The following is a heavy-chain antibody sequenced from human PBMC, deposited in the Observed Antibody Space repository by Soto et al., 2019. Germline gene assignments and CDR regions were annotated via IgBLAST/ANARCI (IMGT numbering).Heavy chain of an antibody. CDR2: ISSSSGNI. D-gene: IGHD3-3*01. V-gene: IGHV3-23*01. J-gene: IGHJ3*02. CDR3: ARDDDFWSGYYGRTDAFDI. CDR1: GFTFSSYA. Sequence: PGGSLRLSCAASGFTFSSYAMGWVRQAPRKGLERDSAISSSSGNIYYADSVKGRFTISRDNAKNTLYLQMNSLRAEDTAVYYCARDDDFWSGYYGRTDAFDIWGQGTTVTVSS.